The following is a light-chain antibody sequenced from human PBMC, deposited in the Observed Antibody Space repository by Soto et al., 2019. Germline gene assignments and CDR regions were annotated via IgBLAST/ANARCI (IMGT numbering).Light chain of an antibody. J-gene: IGKJ5*01. CDR1: HDISTY. Sequence: DIQLTQSPSLLSASVGDRVTITCRASHDISTYLAWYQQKPGKAPKLMIYEASTLQSGVPSRFSRNGSGTEFTLTISGLLPEDFATYHCQQLNTLPFTFHQGTRLEIK. CDR3: QQLNTLPFT. CDR2: EAS. V-gene: IGKV1-9*01.